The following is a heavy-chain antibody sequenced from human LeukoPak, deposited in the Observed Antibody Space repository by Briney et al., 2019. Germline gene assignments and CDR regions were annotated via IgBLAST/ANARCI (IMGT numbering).Heavy chain of an antibody. CDR1: GFTFSSYA. J-gene: IGHJ6*02. CDR3: ARDFRTSVEAQVIVATIPLGYYYYGMDV. Sequence: GGSLRLSCAASGFTFSSYAMSWVRQAPGKGLEWVSAISGSGGSTYYADSVKGRFTISRDNSKNTLYLQMNSLRAEDTAVYYCARDFRTSVEAQVIVATIPLGYYYYGMDVWGQGTTVTISS. V-gene: IGHV3-23*01. CDR2: ISGSGGST. D-gene: IGHD5-12*01.